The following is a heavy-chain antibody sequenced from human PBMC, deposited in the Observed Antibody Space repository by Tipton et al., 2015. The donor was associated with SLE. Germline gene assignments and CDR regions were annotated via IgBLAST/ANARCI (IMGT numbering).Heavy chain of an antibody. CDR1: GYPFTDYY. V-gene: IGHV1-46*01. D-gene: IGHD2-21*01. CDR2: INPRAGST. CDR3: ARRTVVSPLGYYYYYMDV. J-gene: IGHJ6*03. Sequence: QVQLVQSGAEVKKPGASVKVSCKASGYPFTDYYIHWVRQAPGQGPEWMGIINPRAGSTATAQQFQGRVIMTRDTSANTVYMELSSLRSEDTAVYFCARRTVVSPLGYYYYYMDVWGKGTTVIVSS.